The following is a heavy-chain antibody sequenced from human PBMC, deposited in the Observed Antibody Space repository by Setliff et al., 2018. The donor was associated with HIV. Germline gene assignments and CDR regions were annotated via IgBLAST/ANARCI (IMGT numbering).Heavy chain of an antibody. CDR1: GGSISSGAYY. J-gene: IGHJ4*02. CDR3: ARVKYNSGWLRPPHYFDN. V-gene: IGHV4-31*03. D-gene: IGHD6-19*01. Sequence: PSETLSLTCSVSGGSISSGAYYWSWIRQHPGKGLEWIGYIYYSGNTFYNPSLNSRVTISVATSKNQFSLKLSSVTAADTAVYYCARVKYNSGWLRPPHYFDNWGQGALVTVSS. CDR2: IYYSGNT.